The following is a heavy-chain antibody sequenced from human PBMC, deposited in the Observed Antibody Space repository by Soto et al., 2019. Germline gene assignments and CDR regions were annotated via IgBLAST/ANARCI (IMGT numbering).Heavy chain of an antibody. J-gene: IGHJ4*02. CDR1: GFTFSSYG. CDR3: ARASGSWSYVDY. V-gene: IGHV3-33*01. Sequence: GGSLRLSCAASGFTFSSYGMHWVRQAPGKGLEWVAVIWYDGSNKYYADSVKGRFTISRDKSKNTLYLQMNSLRAEDTAVYYCARASGSWSYVDYWGQGTLVTVSS. D-gene: IGHD3-3*01. CDR2: IWYDGSNK.